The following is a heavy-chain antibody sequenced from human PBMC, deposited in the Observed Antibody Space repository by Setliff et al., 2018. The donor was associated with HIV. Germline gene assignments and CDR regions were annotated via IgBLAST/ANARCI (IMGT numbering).Heavy chain of an antibody. D-gene: IGHD3-22*01. V-gene: IGHV4-4*09. J-gene: IGHJ4*02. Sequence: ETLSLTCTVSGVSISSYYWSWIRQPPGKGLEWIGYIYTSGSTNYNPSLKSRVTISVDTSKNQFSLKLSSVTAADTAVYYCARGLSFYDPGGFDYWGRGTLVTVSS. CDR3: ARGLSFYDPGGFDY. CDR1: GVSISSYY. CDR2: IYTSGST.